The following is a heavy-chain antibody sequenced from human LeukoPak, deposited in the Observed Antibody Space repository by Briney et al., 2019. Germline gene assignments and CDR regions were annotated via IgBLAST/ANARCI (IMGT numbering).Heavy chain of an antibody. CDR2: LYSGDSDT. J-gene: IGHJ4*02. CDR3: AGTLNYYDSSAYYLAPFDY. CDR1: GYSFTNYW. Sequence: ESLKIFCKGSGYSFTNYWIDWVRQMPGKGLEWMGILYSGDSDTRYSPSFQGQVTISADKSISTAYLQWSSLKASDTAMYYCAGTLNYYDSSAYYLAPFDYWGQGTLVTVSS. V-gene: IGHV5-51*01. D-gene: IGHD3-22*01.